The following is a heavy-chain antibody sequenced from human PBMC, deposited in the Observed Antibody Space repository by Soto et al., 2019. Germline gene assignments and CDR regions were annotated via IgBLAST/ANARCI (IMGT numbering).Heavy chain of an antibody. CDR1: GGTFSSYA. CDR3: ARGNTGYYGGNSVFDY. V-gene: IGHV1-69*01. J-gene: IGHJ4*02. D-gene: IGHD4-17*01. CDR2: IIPIFGTA. Sequence: QVQLVQSGAEVKKPGSSVKVSCKASGGTFSSYAISWVRQAPGQGLEWMGGIIPIFGTANYAQKFQGRVTINADESTSTAYMELSSLGSEDTAVYYWARGNTGYYGGNSVFDYWGQGTLVTVSS.